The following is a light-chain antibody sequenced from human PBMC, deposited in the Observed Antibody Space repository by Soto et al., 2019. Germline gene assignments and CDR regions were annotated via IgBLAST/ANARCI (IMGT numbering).Light chain of an antibody. CDR3: QQRSNWHTIT. CDR1: QSVSSN. Sequence: EIVMTQSPDTLYVSPGEGATLSCRASQSVSSNLAWYQQKPGQAPRLLIYDASNRATGIPARFSGSGSGTDFTLIISSLETEDFAVYYCQQRSNWHTITFGQGTRLEIK. J-gene: IGKJ5*01. CDR2: DAS. V-gene: IGKV3D-11*02.